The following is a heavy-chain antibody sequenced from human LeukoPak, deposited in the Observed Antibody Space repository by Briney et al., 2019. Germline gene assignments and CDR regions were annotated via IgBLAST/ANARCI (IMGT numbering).Heavy chain of an antibody. CDR1: GFTFSSYW. CDR3: VTYQLLLYGFDH. J-gene: IGHJ4*02. D-gene: IGHD2-2*01. CDR2: IKKDGSEK. V-gene: IGHV3-7*01. Sequence: GGSLRLSCAASGFTFSSYWMSWVRQAPGKGLEWVANIKKDGSEKYYVDSVKGRFTISRDNAKTSLYLQMNSLRAEDTAVYYCVTYQLLLYGFDHWGQGTLVTVSS.